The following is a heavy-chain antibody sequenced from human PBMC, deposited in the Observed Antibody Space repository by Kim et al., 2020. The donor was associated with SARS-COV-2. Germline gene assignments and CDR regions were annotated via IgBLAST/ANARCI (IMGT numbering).Heavy chain of an antibody. V-gene: IGHV3-64D*06. CDR1: GFTFSSYA. D-gene: IGHD3-10*01. J-gene: IGHJ4*02. Sequence: GSLRLSCSASGFTFSSYAMHWVRQAPGKGLEYVSAISSNGGSTYYADSVKGRFTISRDNSKNTLYLQMSSLRAEDTAVYYCVNGRYGSGSSYWGQGTLVTVSS. CDR3: VNGRYGSGSSY. CDR2: ISSNGGST.